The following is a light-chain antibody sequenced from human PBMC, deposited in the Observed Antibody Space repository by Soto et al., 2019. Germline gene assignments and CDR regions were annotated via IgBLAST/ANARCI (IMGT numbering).Light chain of an antibody. CDR2: EAS. Sequence: DIQMTQSPSTLSASVGDRVTITCRANQFISTWVAWFQQKPGKAPRLLIHEASALRSGVPSRFRGSGSGTDISLSISSLQRDDFATDYDQFYNSYSWTFGQGTKVES. J-gene: IGKJ1*01. V-gene: IGKV1-5*01. CDR1: QFISTW. CDR3: QFYNSYSWT.